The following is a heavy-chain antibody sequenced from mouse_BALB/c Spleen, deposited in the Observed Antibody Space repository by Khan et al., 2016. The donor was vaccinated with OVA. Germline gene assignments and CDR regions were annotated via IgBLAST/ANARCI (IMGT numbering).Heavy chain of an antibody. J-gene: IGHJ3*01. V-gene: IGHV1-4*01. CDR3: VRDGAYHKNDGWFSY. D-gene: IGHD2-14*01. Sequence: QVQLQQSGAELARPGASVKMSCKASGYTFTSYTIHWIKERPGQGLEWIGYINPSNGYTNYNQRFKDKATLTTDKSSTTAYLQLSSLTSDDSAVYDGVRDGAYHKNDGWFSYWGQGNLVTVSA. CDR1: GYTFTSYT. CDR2: INPSNGYT.